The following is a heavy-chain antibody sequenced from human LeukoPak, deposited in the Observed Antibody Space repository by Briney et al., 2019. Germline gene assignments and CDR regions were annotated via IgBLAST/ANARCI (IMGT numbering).Heavy chain of an antibody. V-gene: IGHV1-69*10. J-gene: IGHJ4*02. CDR2: IIPIFGIA. CDR3: ARLRITMVRGVIITYFDY. CDR1: GGTFSSYA. Sequence: ASVKVSCKASGGTFSSYAISWVRQAPGQGLEWMGGIIPIFGIANYAQKFQGRVTMTRNTSISTAYMELSSLRSEDTAVYYCARLRITMVRGVIITYFDYWGQGTLVTVSS. D-gene: IGHD3-10*01.